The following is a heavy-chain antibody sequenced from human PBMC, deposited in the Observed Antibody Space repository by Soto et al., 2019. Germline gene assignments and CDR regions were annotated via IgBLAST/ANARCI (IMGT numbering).Heavy chain of an antibody. J-gene: IGHJ1*01. V-gene: IGHV4-31*03. D-gene: IGHD3-22*01. CDR2: IYYSGST. Sequence: SETLSLTCTVSGGSISSGGYYWSWIRQHPGKGLEWIGYIYYSGSTYYNPSLKSRVTISVDTSKNQFSLKLNSVTAADTAVYYCARDGGYYDSSGTLPFQHWGQGTLVTVSS. CDR3: ARDGGYYDSSGTLPFQH. CDR1: GGSISSGGYY.